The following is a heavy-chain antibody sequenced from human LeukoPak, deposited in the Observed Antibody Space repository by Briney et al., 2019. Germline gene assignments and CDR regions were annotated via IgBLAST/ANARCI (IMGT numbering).Heavy chain of an antibody. CDR3: TSSVDTAMVAYYYYYMDV. Sequence: PGGSLRLSCAASGFTFSSYSMHWVRQASGKGLEWVGRIRSKANSYATAYAASVKGRFTISRDDSKNTAYLQMNSLKTEDTAVYYCTSSVDTAMVAYYYYYMDVWGKGTTVTVSS. CDR2: IRSKANSYAT. CDR1: GFTFSSYS. V-gene: IGHV3-73*01. J-gene: IGHJ6*03. D-gene: IGHD5-18*01.